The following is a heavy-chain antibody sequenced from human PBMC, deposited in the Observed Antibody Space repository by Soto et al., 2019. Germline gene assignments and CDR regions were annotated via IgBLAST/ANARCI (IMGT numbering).Heavy chain of an antibody. CDR2: VNTYNGNP. D-gene: IGHD6-13*01. CDR1: GYTFTNYA. Sequence: QVQLVQSGGELKKPGASVKVSCKASGYTFTNYAISWVRQAPGRGLEWRGWVNTYNGNPNYAQIFQGRVTMTTDTSTGTAYMELRSLKSYDSAIYYCARDSQYSTSWQRFDSWGQGTLVTVSS. J-gene: IGHJ4*02. CDR3: ARDSQYSTSWQRFDS. V-gene: IGHV1-18*01.